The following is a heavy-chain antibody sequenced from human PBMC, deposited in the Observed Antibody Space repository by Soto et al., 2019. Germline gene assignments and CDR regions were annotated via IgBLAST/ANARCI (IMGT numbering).Heavy chain of an antibody. CDR2: IIPIFGTA. J-gene: IGHJ5*02. D-gene: IGHD2-15*01. Sequence: RASVKVSCKASGGTFSSYAISWVRQAPGQGLEWMGGIIPIFGTANYAQKFQGRVTITADESTSTAYMELSSLRSEDTAVYYCASDVRYCSGGSCSDNWFDPWGQGTLVTVSS. V-gene: IGHV1-69*13. CDR3: ASDVRYCSGGSCSDNWFDP. CDR1: GGTFSSYA.